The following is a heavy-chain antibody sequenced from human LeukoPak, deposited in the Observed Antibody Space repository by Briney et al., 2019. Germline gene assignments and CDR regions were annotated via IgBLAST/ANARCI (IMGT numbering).Heavy chain of an antibody. CDR2: IIPIFGTA. J-gene: IGHJ6*04. CDR1: GGTFSSYA. D-gene: IGHD3-10*01. CDR3: ATRSTMVREVMRVYYYGMDV. V-gene: IGHV1-69*06. Sequence: SVKVSCKASGGTFSSYAISWVRQAPGQGLEWMGGIIPIFGTANYAQKFQGRVTITADKSTSTAYMELSSLRSEDTAVYYCATRSTMVREVMRVYYYGMDVWGKGTTVTVSS.